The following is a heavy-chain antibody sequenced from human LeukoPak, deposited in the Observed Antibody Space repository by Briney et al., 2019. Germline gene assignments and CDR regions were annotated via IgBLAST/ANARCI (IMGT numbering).Heavy chain of an antibody. D-gene: IGHD4-17*01. CDR1: GFTFSSYW. V-gene: IGHV3-53*01. CDR2: IYSGGST. Sequence: AGGSLRLSCAASGFTFSSYWMSWVRQAPGKGLEWVSVIYSGGSTYYADSAKGRFTISRDNSKNTLYLQMNSLRAEDTAVYYCARGPGGDYDGYYGMDVWGQGTTVTVSS. J-gene: IGHJ6*02. CDR3: ARGPGGDYDGYYGMDV.